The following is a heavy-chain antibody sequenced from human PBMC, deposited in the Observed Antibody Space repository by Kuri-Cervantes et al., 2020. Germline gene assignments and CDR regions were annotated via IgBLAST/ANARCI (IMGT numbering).Heavy chain of an antibody. J-gene: IGHJ4*02. D-gene: IGHD3-10*01. CDR1: GYTFTSYG. CDR2: ISAYNGNT. V-gene: IGHV1-18*01. CDR3: AKGSPLITMVRGVTEYFDY. Sequence: ASVKVSCKASGYTFTSYGISWVRQAPGQGLEWMGWISAYNGNTNYAQKLQGRVTMTTDTSTSTAYMELRSLRAEDTAVYYCAKGSPLITMVRGVTEYFDYWGQGTLVTVSS.